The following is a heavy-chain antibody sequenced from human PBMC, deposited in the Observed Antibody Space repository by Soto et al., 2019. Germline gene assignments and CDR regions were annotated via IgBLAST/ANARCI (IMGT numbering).Heavy chain of an antibody. CDR2: ISGSGGST. V-gene: IGHV3-23*01. Sequence: GGSLRLSCAASGFTFSSYAMSWVRQAPGKGLEWVSAISGSGGSTYYADSVKGRFTISRDNSKNTLYLQMNSLRAEDTAVYYCAKDLYQDYYYYMDVWGKGTTVTVSS. J-gene: IGHJ6*03. CDR3: AKDLYQDYYYYMDV. CDR1: GFTFSSYA. D-gene: IGHD2-2*01.